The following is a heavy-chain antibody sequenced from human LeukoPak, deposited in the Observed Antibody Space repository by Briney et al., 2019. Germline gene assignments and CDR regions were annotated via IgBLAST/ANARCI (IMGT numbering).Heavy chain of an antibody. D-gene: IGHD3-10*01. V-gene: IGHV3-7*04. J-gene: IGHJ4*02. CDR3: VRGGGNLMT. CDR1: GFTFSSHW. Sequence: GGSLRLSCATCGFTFSSHWMSWVRQAPGKGPEWAANINQDGSGGNYADSVKGRFTISRDNAKDSLYRQMNSRRAEYTAVYYCVRGGGNLMTWGQGTLVSV. CDR2: INQDGSGG.